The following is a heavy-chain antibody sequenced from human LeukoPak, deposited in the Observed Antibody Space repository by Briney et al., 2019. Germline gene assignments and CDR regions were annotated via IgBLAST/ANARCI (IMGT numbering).Heavy chain of an antibody. D-gene: IGHD2-21*02. V-gene: IGHV4-59*12. CDR3: ARVPGAYCGGDCYWVDY. CDR1: GGSISSYY. CDR2: IYYSGST. Sequence: PSETLSLTCTVSGGSISSYYWSWIRQPPGKGLEWIGYIYYSGSTNYNPSLKSRVTISVDTSKNQFSLKLSSVTAADTAVYYCARVPGAYCGGDCYWVDYWGQGTLVTVSS. J-gene: IGHJ4*02.